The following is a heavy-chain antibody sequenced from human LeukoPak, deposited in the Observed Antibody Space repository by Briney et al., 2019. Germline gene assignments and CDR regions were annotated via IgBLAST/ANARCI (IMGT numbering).Heavy chain of an antibody. D-gene: IGHD5-18*01. J-gene: IGHJ3*02. V-gene: IGHV4-31*03. CDR2: IYYSGST. CDR1: GGSISSGGYY. CDR3: ARSAMVVVGGPRSRGAFDI. Sequence: SQTLSLTCTVSGGSISSGGYYWSWIRQHPGKGLEWIGYIYYSGSTYYNPSLKSRVTISVDTSKNQFSLKLSAVTAADTAVYYCARSAMVVVGGPRSRGAFDIWGQGTMVTVSS.